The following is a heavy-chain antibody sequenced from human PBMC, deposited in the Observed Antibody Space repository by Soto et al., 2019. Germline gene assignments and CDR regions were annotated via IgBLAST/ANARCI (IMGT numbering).Heavy chain of an antibody. CDR1: GYTFTNDA. V-gene: IGHV1-3*01. J-gene: IGHJ4*02. Sequence: ASVKVSCKASGYTFTNDAMHWVRQATGQRLEWMGWINAGNGNTKYSQKFQGRVTITRDTSASTAYMELRSLRSDDTAVYYCARGSSPVDFDYWGQGTLVTVSS. CDR2: INAGNGNT. D-gene: IGHD6-13*01. CDR3: ARGSSPVDFDY.